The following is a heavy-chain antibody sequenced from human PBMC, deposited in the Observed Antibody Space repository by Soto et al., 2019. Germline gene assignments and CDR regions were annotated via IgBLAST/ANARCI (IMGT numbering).Heavy chain of an antibody. J-gene: IGHJ5*02. CDR1: GFTFSSYG. CDR3: AREKASGLLWFGVFDP. Sequence: PGGSLRLSCAASGFTFSSYGMHWVRQAPGKGLEWVAVIWYDGSNKYYADSVKGRFTISRDNSKNTLYLQMNSLRAEDTAVYYCAREKASGLLWFGVFDPWGQGTLVTVSS. CDR2: IWYDGSNK. D-gene: IGHD3-10*01. V-gene: IGHV3-33*01.